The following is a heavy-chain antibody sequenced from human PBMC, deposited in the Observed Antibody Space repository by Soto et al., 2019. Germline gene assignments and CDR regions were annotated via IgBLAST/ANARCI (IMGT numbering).Heavy chain of an antibody. CDR1: GGSISSYY. CDR3: ARDGSGRPETI. V-gene: IGHV4-59*01. D-gene: IGHD3-10*01. Sequence: QVQLQESGPGLVKPSETLSLTCTVSGGSISSYYWSWVRQPPGKGLEWIGYIYNSGSTNYNPSLTGRVTISVDTSKNQFSMKLSSVTAADTAVYYCARDGSGRPETIWGQGTMVTVSS. J-gene: IGHJ3*02. CDR2: IYNSGST.